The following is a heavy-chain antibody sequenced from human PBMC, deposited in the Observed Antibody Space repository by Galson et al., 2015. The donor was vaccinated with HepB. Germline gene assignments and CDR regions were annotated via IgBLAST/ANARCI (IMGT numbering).Heavy chain of an antibody. J-gene: IGHJ4*02. D-gene: IGHD1-14*01. Sequence: SVKVSCKASGYMFTSHGFSWVRQAPGQGLEWMGWISAFTVSTNYAQKFQDRVTMTTDKSTRTAYMELRSLRIDDTAVYYCARDLFSPDLTPLDYWGQGTLVTVFS. CDR3: ARDLFSPDLTPLDY. V-gene: IGHV1-18*01. CDR1: GYMFTSHG. CDR2: ISAFTVST.